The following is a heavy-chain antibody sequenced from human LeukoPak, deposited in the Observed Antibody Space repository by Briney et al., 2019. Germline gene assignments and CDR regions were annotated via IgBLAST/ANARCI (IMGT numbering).Heavy chain of an antibody. V-gene: IGHV3-7*01. J-gene: IGHJ4*02. CDR3: ARGYAAIPD. D-gene: IGHD2-15*01. Sequence: PGGSLRLSCAASGFNFSINWMTWVRQAPEKGLEWVANIQDDGVEKNYVESVKGRFIISRGNAKDSLFLQMSSLRDEDTALYYCARGYAAIPDWGQGTLVTVSS. CDR2: IQDDGVEK. CDR1: GFNFSINW.